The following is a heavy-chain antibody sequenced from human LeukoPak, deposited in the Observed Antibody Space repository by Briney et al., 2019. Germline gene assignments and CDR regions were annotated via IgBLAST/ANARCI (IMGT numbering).Heavy chain of an antibody. CDR1: AFTFSIYW. CDR3: AKHEGYYYDSSGFDAFDI. CDR2: VSVIGGST. J-gene: IGHJ3*02. D-gene: IGHD3-22*01. V-gene: IGHV3-23*01. Sequence: QPGGCLRPSCAVAAFTFSIYWTSWVSQAPGDGLGWVSAVSVIGGSTYYADSVKGRFTISRDNSKNTLYPQMNSMRAEDTAVYYCAKHEGYYYDSSGFDAFDIWGQGTMVTVSS.